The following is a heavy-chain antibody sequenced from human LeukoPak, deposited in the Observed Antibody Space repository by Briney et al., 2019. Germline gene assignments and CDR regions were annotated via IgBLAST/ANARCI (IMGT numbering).Heavy chain of an antibody. CDR1: GYTFTSYG. V-gene: IGHV1-18*01. Sequence: ASVKVSCKASGYTFTSYGISWVRQAPGQGLEGMGWISAYNGNTNYAQKLQGRVTMTTDTSTSTAYMELRSLRSDDTTVYYCARDLPPLAAAGTYYYGMDVWGQGTTVTVSS. D-gene: IGHD6-13*01. CDR2: ISAYNGNT. J-gene: IGHJ6*02. CDR3: ARDLPPLAAAGTYYYGMDV.